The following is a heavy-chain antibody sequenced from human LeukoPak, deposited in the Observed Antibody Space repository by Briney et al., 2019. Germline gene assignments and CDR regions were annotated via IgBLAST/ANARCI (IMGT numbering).Heavy chain of an antibody. D-gene: IGHD1-1*01. CDR2: IHFSGST. CDR3: ARRGTTAAHARVDAFDI. J-gene: IGHJ3*02. CDR1: SDXIGSSDYY. V-gene: IGHV4-39*01. Sequence: SETLSLTCTVSSDXIGSSDYYWGWIRQPPGKGLEWLGSIHFSGSTYYNTSLKSRVTISVDTSKNQFSLKVNSVTAADTAVYYCARRGTTAAHARVDAFDIWGQGTMVAVSS.